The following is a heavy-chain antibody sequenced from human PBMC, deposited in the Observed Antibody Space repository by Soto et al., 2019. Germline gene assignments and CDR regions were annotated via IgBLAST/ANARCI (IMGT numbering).Heavy chain of an antibody. CDR1: GGSISSSY. V-gene: IGHV4-59*01. D-gene: IGHD2-21*02. CDR2: IYYSGST. CDR3: ARDLWGYCGTDCYPLDV. Sequence: SETLSLTCTVSGGSISSSYWSWIRQPPGKGLEWIGYIYYSGSTNYNPSLKGRVTISVDTSKNQFSLKLNSVTAADTAVYYCARDLWGYCGTDCYPLDVWGQGTTVTVSS. J-gene: IGHJ6*02.